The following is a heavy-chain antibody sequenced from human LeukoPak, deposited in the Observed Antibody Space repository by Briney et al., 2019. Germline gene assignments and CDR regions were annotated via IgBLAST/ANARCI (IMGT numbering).Heavy chain of an antibody. D-gene: IGHD4-11*01. Sequence: GGSLTLSCPAPGFTFDDYAMHWLRQAPGKGLDWVSLISWDGGSTYYADSVKGRFTISRDNSKNSLYLQMNSLRAEDTALYYCAKDLDYLQDYYYGMDVWGKGTTVTVSS. J-gene: IGHJ6*04. CDR3: AKDLDYLQDYYYGMDV. V-gene: IGHV3-43D*04. CDR2: ISWDGGST. CDR1: GFTFDDYA.